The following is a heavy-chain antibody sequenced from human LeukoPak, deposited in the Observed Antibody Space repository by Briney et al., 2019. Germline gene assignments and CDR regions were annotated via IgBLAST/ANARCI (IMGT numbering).Heavy chain of an antibody. Sequence: PSETLSLTCTVSGGSIRSRTYYWGWIRQPPGKGLEWIGTIYYSGSTYYNPSLKSRVTISVDTSKNQFSLKLSSVTAADTAVYYCARVSSRRGAFDIWGQGTMVTVSS. CDR1: GGSIRSRTYY. J-gene: IGHJ3*02. V-gene: IGHV4-39*01. CDR3: ARVSSRRGAFDI. D-gene: IGHD3-10*01. CDR2: IYYSGST.